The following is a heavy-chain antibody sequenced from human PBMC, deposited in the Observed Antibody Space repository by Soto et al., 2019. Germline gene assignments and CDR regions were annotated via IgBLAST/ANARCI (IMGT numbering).Heavy chain of an antibody. CDR1: GFNFSSYS. Sequence: EVQLVESGGGLVQPGGSLRLSCAASGFNFSSYSMNWVRQAPGKGLEWITYISGSSGTIYYADSVKGRFTISRDNAKNSLFLQMTSLRADDTAVYYCARDDGYCAGVSCYSVYFQHWGQGTLVTVSS. J-gene: IGHJ1*01. D-gene: IGHD2-15*01. CDR3: ARDDGYCAGVSCYSVYFQH. CDR2: ISGSSGTI. V-gene: IGHV3-48*01.